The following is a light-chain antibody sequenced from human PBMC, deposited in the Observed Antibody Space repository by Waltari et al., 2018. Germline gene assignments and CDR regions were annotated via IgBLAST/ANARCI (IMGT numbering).Light chain of an antibody. V-gene: IGLV2-14*01. J-gene: IGLJ3*02. CDR3: SSYTSSSTWV. CDR1: SSDVGGYNY. Sequence: QSALTQPASVSGSPGQSITISCTGTSSDVGGYNYVSWYQQPPGKAPKLMFYEVSNRPSGVSNRFPGSKSGNTASLTISGLQAEDEADYYCSSYTSSSTWVFGGGTKLTVL. CDR2: EVS.